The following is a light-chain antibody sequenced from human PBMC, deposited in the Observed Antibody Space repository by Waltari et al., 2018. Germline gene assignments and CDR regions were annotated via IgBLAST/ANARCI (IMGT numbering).Light chain of an antibody. CDR2: DSS. CDR3: QQYDNLPRT. J-gene: IGKJ2*01. V-gene: IGKV1-33*01. Sequence: DIQMTQSPSSLSASVGDRATITCQASKDISTYLNWYQQKPGKAPKLLIYDSSNLETGVPSRFSGSGSGTDFTFTISSLQPEDIATYYCQQYDNLPRTFGQGTKLEIK. CDR1: KDISTY.